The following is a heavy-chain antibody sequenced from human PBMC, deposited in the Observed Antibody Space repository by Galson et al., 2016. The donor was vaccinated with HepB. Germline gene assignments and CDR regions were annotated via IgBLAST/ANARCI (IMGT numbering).Heavy chain of an antibody. J-gene: IGHJ4*02. Sequence: SLSLSCAASGFTFNVYGMHWVRQAPGKGLEWVASISHDGSNSYHVDSVKGRFTISRDNFKSTLYLGTNSLRGEDTAIYYCAKGDYDVLRYSDHWGQGTLVTVSS. CDR1: GFTFNVYG. D-gene: IGHD3-9*01. V-gene: IGHV3-30*18. CDR2: ISHDGSNS. CDR3: AKGDYDVLRYSDH.